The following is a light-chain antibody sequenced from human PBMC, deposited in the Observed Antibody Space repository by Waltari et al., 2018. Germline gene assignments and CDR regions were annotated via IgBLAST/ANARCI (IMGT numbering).Light chain of an antibody. CDR3: QSADREDTYVV. V-gene: IGLV3-25*03. CDR2: KDS. J-gene: IGLJ2*01. CDR1: ALPKQY. Sequence: SYELTQPPSVSVSPGQTAGITCPGDALPKQYAYWYQQKPGQAPVLVINKDSGRPSGIPERFSGSSSGTTVTLTIRGVQAEDEADYYCQSADREDTYVVFGGGTKLTVL.